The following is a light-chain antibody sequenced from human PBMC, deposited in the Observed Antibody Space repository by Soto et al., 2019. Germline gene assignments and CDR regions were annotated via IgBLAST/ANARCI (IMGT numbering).Light chain of an antibody. V-gene: IGKV2-24*01. J-gene: IGKJ1*01. Sequence: DIVMTQTPLSSPVTLGQPASISCRSSQSLVHSDGNTYLSWLHQRPGQPPRLLIYQISNRFSGVPDRFSGRGAGTDFTLKISRVEAEDVGVYYCMQATQWGTFGQGTKVEIK. CDR2: QIS. CDR3: MQATQWGT. CDR1: QSLVHSDGNTY.